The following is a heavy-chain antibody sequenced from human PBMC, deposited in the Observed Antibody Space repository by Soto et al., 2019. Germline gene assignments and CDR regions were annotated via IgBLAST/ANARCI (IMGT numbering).Heavy chain of an antibody. CDR3: ARKSSSSSWFDP. J-gene: IGHJ5*02. Sequence: SVKVSCKASGGTLVDYAISWVRQAPGQGLEWLGGIMPVFGTENYAQKFQGRLTIIAYKSTDTAYMELRSLRSDDTAVYYCARKSSSSSWFDPWGLGTLVTVSS. D-gene: IGHD6-6*01. CDR2: IMPVFGTE. V-gene: IGHV1-69*06. CDR1: GGTLVDYA.